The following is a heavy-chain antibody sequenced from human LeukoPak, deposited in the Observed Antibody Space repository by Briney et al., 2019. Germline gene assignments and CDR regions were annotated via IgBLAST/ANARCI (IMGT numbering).Heavy chain of an antibody. V-gene: IGHV4-34*01. CDR1: GGSFSGYY. CDR2: INHSGST. J-gene: IGHJ4*02. Sequence: SETLSLTCAVYGGSFSGYYWTWIRQPPGKGLEWIGEINHSGSTNYNPSLKSRVTISVDTSKTQFSLKLSSVTAADTAVYYCARVTARSFGYWGQGTLVTVSS. CDR3: ARVTARSFGY. D-gene: IGHD6-6*01.